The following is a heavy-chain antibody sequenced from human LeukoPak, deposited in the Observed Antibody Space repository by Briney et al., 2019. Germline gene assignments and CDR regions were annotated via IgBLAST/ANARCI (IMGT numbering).Heavy chain of an antibody. CDR2: IETDGSSK. J-gene: IGHJ6*02. CDR1: GFTFNSYL. Sequence: GGSLRLSCAASGFTFNSYLMHWVRQAPGKGLVWVSRIETDGSSKTYADSVKGRFTISRDNAKNTLFLLMDSLRADDTAVYYCARAPGGWYGMDVWGQGTTVTV. D-gene: IGHD6-19*01. CDR3: ARAPGGWYGMDV. V-gene: IGHV3-74*01.